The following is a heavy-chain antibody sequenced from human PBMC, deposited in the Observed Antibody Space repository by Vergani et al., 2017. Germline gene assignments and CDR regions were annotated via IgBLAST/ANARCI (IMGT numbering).Heavy chain of an antibody. V-gene: IGHV4-39*01. Sequence: QLQLQESGPGLVKPSETLSLTCTVPGGSISSSSYYWGWIRRPPGKGLEWIGRIYYSGSNYYNPSLKSRVPIAVDTSKNQCSMKLSFVTAADTAVDYCARPGSSVYYYGMDVWGQGTTVTVSS. CDR2: IYYSGSN. CDR3: ARPGSSVYYYGMDV. D-gene: IGHD1-26*01. J-gene: IGHJ6*02. CDR1: GGSISSSSYY.